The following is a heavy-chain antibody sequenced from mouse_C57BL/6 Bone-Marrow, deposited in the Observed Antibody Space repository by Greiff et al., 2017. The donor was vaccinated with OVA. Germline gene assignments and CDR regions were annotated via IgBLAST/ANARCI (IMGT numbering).Heavy chain of an antibody. D-gene: IGHD1-1*01. CDR3: AREGVYYYGSPWFAY. Sequence: QVQLQQSGAELARPGASVKLSCKASGYTFTSYGISWVKQRTGQGLEWIGEIYPRSGNTYYNEKFKGKATLTADKSSSTAYMELRSLPSEDSAVYFCAREGVYYYGSPWFAYWGQGTLVTVSA. CDR2: IYPRSGNT. CDR1: GYTFTSYG. V-gene: IGHV1-81*01. J-gene: IGHJ3*01.